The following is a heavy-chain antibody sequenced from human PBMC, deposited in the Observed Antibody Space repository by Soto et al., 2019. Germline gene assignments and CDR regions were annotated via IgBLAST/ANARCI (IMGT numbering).Heavy chain of an antibody. CDR2: IRNDGSNE. CDR1: GFTCGNYG. J-gene: IGHJ4*02. V-gene: IGHV3-30*18. CDR3: AKGPAGGDTHRSADY. Sequence: QSGGSLRLSCAASGFTCGNYGMHWVRQAPGKGLEWVAVIRNDGSNEYYADSVKGRFTISRDNPKHTLYLQMNSLRAEDTAVYYCAKGPAGGDTHRSADYWGQGALVTVSS. D-gene: IGHD3-16*01.